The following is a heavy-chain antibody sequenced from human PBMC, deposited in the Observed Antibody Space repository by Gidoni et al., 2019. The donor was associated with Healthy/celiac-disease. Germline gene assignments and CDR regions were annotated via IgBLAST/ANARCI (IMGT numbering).Heavy chain of an antibody. D-gene: IGHD6-6*01. V-gene: IGHV3-21*01. Sequence: EVQLVESGGGLVKPGGSLRLSCAASGFTFSSYSMNWVRQAPGKGLEWVSSISSSSSYIYYADSVKGRFTISRDNAKNSLYLQMNSLRAEDTAVYYCAREYPIAARPYFDYWGQGTLVTVSS. CDR1: GFTFSSYS. CDR2: ISSSSSYI. CDR3: AREYPIAARPYFDY. J-gene: IGHJ4*02.